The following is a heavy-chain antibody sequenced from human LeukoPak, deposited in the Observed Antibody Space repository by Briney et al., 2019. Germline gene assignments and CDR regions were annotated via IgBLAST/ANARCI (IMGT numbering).Heavy chain of an antibody. CDR1: GSIFTSYW. V-gene: IGHV5-51*01. CDR2: IYPGDSDT. J-gene: IGHJ4*02. D-gene: IGHD5-24*01. Sequence: GVSLQISCKGSGSIFTSYWIGWVRQVPGKGLEGMGIIYPGDSDTRYSPSFQGQVTISADKSISTAYLQWSSLKASDTAMYYCARLGYNPGPFDYWGQGTLVTVSS. CDR3: ARLGYNPGPFDY.